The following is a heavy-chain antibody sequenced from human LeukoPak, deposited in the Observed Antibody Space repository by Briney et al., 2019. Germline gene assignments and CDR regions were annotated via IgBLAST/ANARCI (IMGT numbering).Heavy chain of an antibody. D-gene: IGHD6-13*01. J-gene: IGHJ4*02. CDR3: ARALAAATYYFDY. V-gene: IGHV4-59*11. CDR1: GGSITSHY. CDR2: IYYSGST. Sequence: SETLSLTCTVSGGSITSHYWSWIRQPPGKGLEWIGYIYYSGSTNYNPSLKSRVTMSVDTSGDQFSLKLTSVIAADTAMYYCARALAAATYYFDYWGQGTLVTVSS.